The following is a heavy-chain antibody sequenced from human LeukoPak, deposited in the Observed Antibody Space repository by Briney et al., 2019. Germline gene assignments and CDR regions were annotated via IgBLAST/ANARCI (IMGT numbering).Heavy chain of an antibody. D-gene: IGHD3-10*01. CDR1: GFTFSSYE. Sequence: GGSLRLSCAASGFTFSSYEMNWVRQAPGKGLEWVSFISDSATTIYYVDSVKGRFTISRDNAKNSLYLQMNSLRDEDTAVYYCARSRPLRGVTVDYWGQGTLVTVSS. V-gene: IGHV3-48*03. J-gene: IGHJ4*02. CDR3: ARSRPLRGVTVDY. CDR2: ISDSATTI.